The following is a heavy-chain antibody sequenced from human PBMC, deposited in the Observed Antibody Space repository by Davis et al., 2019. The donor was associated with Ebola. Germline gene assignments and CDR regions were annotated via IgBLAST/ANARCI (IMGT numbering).Heavy chain of an antibody. J-gene: IGHJ4*02. D-gene: IGHD5-12*01. CDR2: ISGSGGST. CDR1: GFTFSSYA. V-gene: IGHV3-23*01. CDR3: AKGVGYSGPRLVDY. Sequence: GESLKISCAASGFTFSSYAMSWVRQAPGKGLEWVSAISGSGGSTYYADSVKGRFTISRDNSKNTLYLQMNSLRAEDTAVYYCAKGVGYSGPRLVDYWGQGTLVTVSS.